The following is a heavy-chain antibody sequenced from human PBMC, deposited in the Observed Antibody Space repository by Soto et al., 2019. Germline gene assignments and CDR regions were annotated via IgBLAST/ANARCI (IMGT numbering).Heavy chain of an antibody. CDR2: ISYDGSNK. J-gene: IGHJ6*02. D-gene: IGHD4-4*01. Sequence: QVQLVESGGGVVQPGRSLRLSCAASGFTFSSYAMHWVRQAPGKGLEWVAVISYDGSNKYYADSVKGRFTISRDNSKNTLYLQMNSLRAEDKAVYYCARDDASGSNYRGMDVWGQGTTVTVSS. CDR1: GFTFSSYA. CDR3: ARDDASGSNYRGMDV. V-gene: IGHV3-30-3*01.